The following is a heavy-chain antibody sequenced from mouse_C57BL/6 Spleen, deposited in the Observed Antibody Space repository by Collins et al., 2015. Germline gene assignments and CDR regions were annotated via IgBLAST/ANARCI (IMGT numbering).Heavy chain of an antibody. CDR1: GYTFTSYW. Sequence: QVQLQQPGAELVRPGSSVKLSCKASGYTFTSYWMHWVKQRPIQGLEWIGNIDPSDSETHYNQKFKDKATLTVDKSSSTAYMQLSSLTSADSAVYYCATPRYYGSGFDYWGQGTTLTVSS. CDR2: IDPSDSET. J-gene: IGHJ2*01. D-gene: IGHD1-1*01. V-gene: IGHV1-52*01. CDR3: ATPRYYGSGFDY.